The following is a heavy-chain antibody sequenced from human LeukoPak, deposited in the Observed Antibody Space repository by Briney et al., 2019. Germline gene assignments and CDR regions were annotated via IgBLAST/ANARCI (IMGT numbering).Heavy chain of an antibody. CDR2: IYYTGST. CDR3: ATSAGDGDNWFDP. J-gene: IGHJ5*02. CDR1: GGSISSYY. D-gene: IGHD4-17*01. V-gene: IGHV4-59*12. Sequence: SETPSLTCTVSGGSISSYYWSWIRQPPGKGLEWIGYIYYTGSTNYNPSLQSRVAISVDTSKNRFSLNLSSVTAADTAVYYCATSAGDGDNWFDPWGQGTLVTVSS.